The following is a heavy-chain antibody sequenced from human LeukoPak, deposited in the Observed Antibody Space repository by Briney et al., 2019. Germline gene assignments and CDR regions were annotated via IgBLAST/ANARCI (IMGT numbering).Heavy chain of an antibody. CDR3: ARDFIGYSGYSPLDY. CDR1: GGSISSSKW. D-gene: IGHD5-12*01. CDR2: IYHSGST. V-gene: IGHV4-4*02. J-gene: IGHJ4*02. Sequence: SGTLSLTCAVSGGSISSSKWWSWVRQPPGKGLEWIGEIYHSGSTNYNPSLKSRVTISVDKSKNQFSLKLSSVTAADTAVYYCARDFIGYSGYSPLDYWGQGTLVTVSS.